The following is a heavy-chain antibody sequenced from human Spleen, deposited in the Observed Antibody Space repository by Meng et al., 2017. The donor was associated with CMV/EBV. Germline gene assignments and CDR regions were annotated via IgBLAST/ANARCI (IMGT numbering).Heavy chain of an antibody. V-gene: IGHV1-3*01. CDR1: GYIFKDYA. D-gene: IGHD6-13*01. J-gene: IGHJ4*02. Sequence: QVQRVQTGAEVKNPGASVTLSCKTSGYIFKDYAMHWVRQAPGQRLEWMGWINAGNGDTKYSQKFQGRVTITRDTSASIGYMEVSSLRFEDTAVYYCARDGWQQSYYFDHWGQGALVTVSS. CDR2: INAGNGDT. CDR3: ARDGWQQSYYFDH.